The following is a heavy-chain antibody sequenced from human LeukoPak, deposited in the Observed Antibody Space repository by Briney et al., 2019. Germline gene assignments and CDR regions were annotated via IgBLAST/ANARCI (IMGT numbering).Heavy chain of an antibody. CDR1: GFTFSSYA. J-gene: IGHJ4*02. CDR2: ISGSGGST. V-gene: IGHV3-23*01. D-gene: IGHD3-10*01. Sequence: GGSLRLSCAASGFTFSSYAMSWVRQAPGKGLEWVSAISGSGGSTYYVDSVKRRFTISRDNSKNTLSLQMNSLRAEDTAVYYCAVVPRRSYGSGSYFPDYWGQGTLVTISS. CDR3: AVVPRRSYGSGSYFPDY.